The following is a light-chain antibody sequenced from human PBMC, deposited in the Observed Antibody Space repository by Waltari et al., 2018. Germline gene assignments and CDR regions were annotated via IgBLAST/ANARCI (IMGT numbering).Light chain of an antibody. CDR2: HVN. Sequence: QSALTQPDSVSGSPGHSIPIPCTGPSSALRDPNYVSWYQQHPGKAPKLLIYHVNTRPSGVSNRFSGSKSGNTASLTISGLQAEDESDYYCSSYTTTNTLEVIFGTGTKLTVL. V-gene: IGLV2-14*03. J-gene: IGLJ2*01. CDR3: SSYTTTNTLEVI. CDR1: SSALRDPNY.